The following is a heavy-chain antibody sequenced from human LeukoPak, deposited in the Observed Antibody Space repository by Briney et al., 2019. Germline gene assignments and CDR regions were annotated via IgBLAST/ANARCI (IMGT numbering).Heavy chain of an antibody. Sequence: PWGSLRLSCAASGFTFSSYSMNWVRQAPGKGLEWVSSISSSSSYIYYAGSVKGRFTISRDNAKNSLYLQMNSLRAEDTAVHYCATSGSRPFDYWGQGTLVTVSS. CDR1: GFTFSSYS. V-gene: IGHV3-21*01. J-gene: IGHJ4*02. CDR3: ATSGSRPFDY. D-gene: IGHD1-26*01. CDR2: ISSSSSYI.